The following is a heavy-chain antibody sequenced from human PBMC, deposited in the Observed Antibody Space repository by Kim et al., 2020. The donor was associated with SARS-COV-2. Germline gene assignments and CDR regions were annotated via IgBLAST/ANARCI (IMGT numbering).Heavy chain of an antibody. Sequence: GGSLRLSCAVSGFTFSTYAMNWVRQAPGKGLEYVSGISGSGSITSYADSVKGRFTISRDNSKNTLHLQMNSLRVDDTAVYYCAKALYGGHDYCGQGNLVT. CDR2: ISGSGSIT. CDR3: AKALYGGHDY. CDR1: GFTFSTYA. V-gene: IGHV3-23*01. J-gene: IGHJ4*02. D-gene: IGHD4-17*01.